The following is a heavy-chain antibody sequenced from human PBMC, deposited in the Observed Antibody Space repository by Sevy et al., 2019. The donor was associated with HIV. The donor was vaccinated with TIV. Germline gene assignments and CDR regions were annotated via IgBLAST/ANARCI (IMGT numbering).Heavy chain of an antibody. D-gene: IGHD6-13*01. CDR3: ARDYSRRPGWFDP. CDR1: GFDVSNNY. CDR2: IYSSGTT. Sequence: GESLRLSCAGSGFDVSNNYMSWVRQAPGKGLEWVSIIYSSGTTYYADSVKGRFTISRDKSKNTVYLQMSSLRADVTAFYHCARDYSRRPGWFDPWGQGTLVTVSS. J-gene: IGHJ5*02. V-gene: IGHV3-53*01.